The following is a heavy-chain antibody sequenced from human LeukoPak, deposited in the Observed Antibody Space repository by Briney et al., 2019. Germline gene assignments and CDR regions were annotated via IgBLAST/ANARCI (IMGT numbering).Heavy chain of an antibody. Sequence: GASVKVSFKASGYTFTDYYLHWLRQDPGQGLEWVGWIKPNSEGTECAQEFQGRVTITRETSSSTAYMELSRLRPDDTAVYYCARAAWSATTKFDSWGQGTRVTV. CDR1: GYTFTDYY. CDR3: ARAAWSATTKFDS. V-gene: IGHV1-2*02. CDR2: IKPNSEGT. J-gene: IGHJ5*01. D-gene: IGHD1/OR15-1a*01.